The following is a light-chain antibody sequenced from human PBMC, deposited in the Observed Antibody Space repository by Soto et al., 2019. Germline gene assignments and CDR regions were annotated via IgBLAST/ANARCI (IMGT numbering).Light chain of an antibody. J-gene: IGLJ3*02. CDR1: NSKLGAGYD. Sequence: QSVLPQPPSVSGAPGQRVTLSCTGKNSKLGAGYDGHWYQQLPGAAPKLVIFGNRNRPSGVPERFSGSKSGTSASLAITGLQAEDEADYYCHAYDYRLTAFVFGGGTKLTVL. CDR2: GNR. CDR3: HAYDYRLTAFV. V-gene: IGLV1-40*01.